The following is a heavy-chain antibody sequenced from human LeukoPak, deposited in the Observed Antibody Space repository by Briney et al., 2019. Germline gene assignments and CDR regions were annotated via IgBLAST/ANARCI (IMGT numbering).Heavy chain of an antibody. D-gene: IGHD6-13*01. Sequence: SETLSLTCTVSGGSISGGGYYWSWIRQPPGKGLEWIGYIYHSGSTYYNPSLKSRVTISVDRSKNQFSLKLSSVTAADTAVYYCAREGGDSSWFYYYYMDVWGKGTTVTVSS. CDR2: IYHSGST. CDR1: GGSISGGGYY. V-gene: IGHV4-30-2*01. CDR3: AREGGDSSWFYYYYMDV. J-gene: IGHJ6*03.